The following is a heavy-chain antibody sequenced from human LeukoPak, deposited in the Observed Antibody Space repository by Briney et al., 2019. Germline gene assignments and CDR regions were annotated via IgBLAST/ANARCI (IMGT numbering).Heavy chain of an antibody. D-gene: IGHD3-22*01. Sequence: GGSLRLSCAASGFTFSSYAMSWVRQAPGKGLEWVSGINWNGGSTGYADSVKGRFTISRDNAKNSLYLQMNSLRAEDTALYYCARDIYYDSSGPATWGQGTLVTVSS. CDR3: ARDIYYDSSGPAT. V-gene: IGHV3-20*04. CDR2: INWNGGST. CDR1: GFTFSSYA. J-gene: IGHJ4*02.